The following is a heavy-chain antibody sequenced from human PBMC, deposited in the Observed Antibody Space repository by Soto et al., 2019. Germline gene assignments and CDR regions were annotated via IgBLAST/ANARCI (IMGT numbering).Heavy chain of an antibody. Sequence: SETLSLTCTVSGGSISSYYWSWIRQPPGKGLEWIGYIYYSGSTNYNPSLKSRVTISVDTSKNQFSLKLSSVTAADTAVYYCARDLYGSGSSPFDYWGQGTLVTSPQ. CDR1: GGSISSYY. CDR3: ARDLYGSGSSPFDY. D-gene: IGHD3-10*01. CDR2: IYYSGST. V-gene: IGHV4-59*01. J-gene: IGHJ4*02.